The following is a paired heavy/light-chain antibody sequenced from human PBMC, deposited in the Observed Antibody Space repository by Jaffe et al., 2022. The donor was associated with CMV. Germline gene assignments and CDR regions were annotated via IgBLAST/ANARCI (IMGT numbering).Light chain of an antibody. V-gene: IGKV1-5*03. CDR2: KAS. CDR3: QLYNTYALT. J-gene: IGKJ4*01. CDR1: QSISSW. Sequence: DIQMTQSPSTLSASVGDRVTITCRASQSISSWLAWYQQKPAKAPKLLISKASSLESGVPSRFSGSGSGTEFTLTISSLQPDDFATYYCQLYNTYALTFGGGTKVEIK.
Heavy chain of an antibody. V-gene: IGHV3-7*03. CDR2: INQDGSER. CDR1: GFTFSSFW. CDR3: ARGGFSSSWYWHY. D-gene: IGHD6-13*01. Sequence: EVQLVESGGGLVQPGGSLGLSCAASGFTFSSFWMTWVRQAPGKGLEWVANINQDGSERHYVDSVKGRFTISRDNAKTSLYLQMNSLRAVDTAVYYCARGGFSSSWYWHYWGQGTLVTVSS. J-gene: IGHJ4*02.